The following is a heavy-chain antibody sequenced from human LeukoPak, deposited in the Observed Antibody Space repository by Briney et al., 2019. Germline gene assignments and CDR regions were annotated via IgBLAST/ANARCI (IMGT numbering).Heavy chain of an antibody. J-gene: IGHJ6*02. CDR2: INTDGSTT. D-gene: IGHD2-8*01. CDR3: ARDSFQMGLYYGMDV. CDR1: GFTFSNYW. V-gene: IGHV3-74*01. Sequence: PGGSLRLSCAASGFTFSNYWMHWVRQAPGKGLVWVSRINTDGSTTTYADSVKGRFTISRDNAKNTLCLQMNSLRAEDTAVYYCARDSFQMGLYYGMDVWGQGTTVTVSS.